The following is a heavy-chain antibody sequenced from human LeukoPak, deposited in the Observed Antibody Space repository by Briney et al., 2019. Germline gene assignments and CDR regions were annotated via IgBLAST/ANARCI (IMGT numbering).Heavy chain of an antibody. V-gene: IGHV4-59*13. CDR3: ARDSLPYRAYDNYFDY. Sequence: PSETLSLTCTVSGGSISSYYWSWIRQPPGKGLEWIGYIYYSGSTNYNPSLKSRVTISVDTSKNQFSLTLSSVTAADTAVYYCARDSLPYRAYDNYFDYWGQGTLVTVSS. CDR2: IYYSGST. CDR1: GGSISSYY. J-gene: IGHJ4*02. D-gene: IGHD3-9*01.